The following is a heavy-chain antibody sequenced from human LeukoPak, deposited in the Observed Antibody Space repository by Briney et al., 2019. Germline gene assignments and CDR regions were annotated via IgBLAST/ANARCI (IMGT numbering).Heavy chain of an antibody. D-gene: IGHD6-19*01. Sequence: APEPLSLTCTVSGGSISSYYWSWIRQPPGKGLEWIGNISYSGSTNYNPSLKTRVTISVDTSKNQFSLKLISVTPADAAVYSCARASLGSSRWYDYWGQGTLVTVSS. CDR3: ARASLGSSRWYDY. J-gene: IGHJ4*02. CDR1: GGSISSYY. CDR2: ISYSGST. V-gene: IGHV4-59*01.